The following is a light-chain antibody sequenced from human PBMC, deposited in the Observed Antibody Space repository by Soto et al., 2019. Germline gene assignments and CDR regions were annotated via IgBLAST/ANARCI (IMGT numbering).Light chain of an antibody. J-gene: IGLJ2*01. V-gene: IGLV3-1*01. CDR2: QDN. CDR1: KLGDKY. CDR3: KAWDSSTVV. Sequence: SYELTQPPSVSVSPGQTASIPCSGDKLGDKYTCWYQQKPGQSPVLVIYQDNKRPSGIPERFSGSNSGNTATLTISGTQAMDAADYYCKAWDSSTVVFGGGTKLTVL.